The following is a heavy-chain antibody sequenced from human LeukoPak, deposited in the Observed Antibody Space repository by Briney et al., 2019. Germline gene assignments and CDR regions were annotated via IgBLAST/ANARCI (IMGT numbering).Heavy chain of an antibody. CDR2: IYYSGST. CDR1: GGSISSYY. J-gene: IGHJ2*01. Sequence: SETLSLTCTVSGGSISSYYWSWIRQPPGKGLEWIGYIYYSGSTNYNPPLKSRVTISVDTSKNQFSLKLSSVTAADTAVYYCARDSLRGLGYWYFDLWGRGTLVTVSS. V-gene: IGHV4-59*01. CDR3: ARDSLRGLGYWYFDL. D-gene: IGHD6-19*01.